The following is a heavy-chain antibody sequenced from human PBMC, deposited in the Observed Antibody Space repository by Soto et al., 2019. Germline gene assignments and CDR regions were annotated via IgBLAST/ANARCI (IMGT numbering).Heavy chain of an antibody. J-gene: IGHJ4*02. V-gene: IGHV3-74*03. CDR2: INTDGSVA. CDR3: VKDMQLRRLHY. CDR1: GLTFRSYW. Sequence: PGGSLRLSCAASGLTFRSYWMHWVRQAPGKGLVWVSRINTDGSVAMYVDSVKGRFTISRDNAKNTLYLHMNSLRAEDTAVYYCVKDMQLRRLHYWGQATLVTVSS. D-gene: IGHD2-15*01.